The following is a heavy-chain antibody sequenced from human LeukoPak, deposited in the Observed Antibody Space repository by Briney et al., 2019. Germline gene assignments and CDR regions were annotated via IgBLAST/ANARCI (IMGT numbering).Heavy chain of an antibody. D-gene: IGHD2/OR15-2a*01. CDR3: ARDNRYTFDI. J-gene: IGHJ3*02. CDR1: GFTFSNAC. V-gene: IGHV3-7*01. Sequence: GGSLRLSCAASGFTFSNACMTWVRQAPGKGLEWVANIKYDGSDKYYVDSMKARFTISRDNAKNSLYLQMNSLRAEDPAVYYCARDNRYTFDIWGQGTMVTVSS. CDR2: IKYDGSDK.